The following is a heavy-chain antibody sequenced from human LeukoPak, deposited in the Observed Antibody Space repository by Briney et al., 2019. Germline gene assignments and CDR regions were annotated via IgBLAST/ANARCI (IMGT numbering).Heavy chain of an antibody. CDR3: ARHGYSSGSLAWFDP. D-gene: IGHD6-19*01. CDR1: GGSISSYY. V-gene: IGHV4-59*01. CDR2: IYYSGST. Sequence: SETLSLTCTVAGGSISSYYWSWIRQPPGKGLEWVGYIYYSGSTNYNPSLKSRVTISVDTSKNQYSLKLSSVTAADTAVYYCARHGYSSGSLAWFDPWGQGTQVTVSS. J-gene: IGHJ5*02.